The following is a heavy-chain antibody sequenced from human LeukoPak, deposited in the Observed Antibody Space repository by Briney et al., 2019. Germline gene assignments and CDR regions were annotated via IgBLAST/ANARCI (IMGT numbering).Heavy chain of an antibody. CDR2: IIPILGIA. CDR1: GGTFSSYA. D-gene: IGHD5-18*01. CDR3: AREQLPHFYYYYMDV. V-gene: IGHV1-69*04. J-gene: IGHJ6*03. Sequence: SVKVSCKASGGTFSSYAISWVRQAPGQGLEWMGRIIPILGIANYAQKFQGRVTITADKSTSTAYMELSSLRSEDTAVHYCAREQLPHFYYYYMDVWGKGTTVTVSS.